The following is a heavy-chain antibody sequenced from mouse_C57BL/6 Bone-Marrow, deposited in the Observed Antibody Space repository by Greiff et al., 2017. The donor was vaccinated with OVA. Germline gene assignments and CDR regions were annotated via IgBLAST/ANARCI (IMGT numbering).Heavy chain of an antibody. D-gene: IGHD1-1*01. Sequence: QVQLQQPGAELARPGASVKLSCKASGYTFTSYGISWVKQRTGQGLEWIGEIYPTSGNTYYNEKFKGKATLTADKSSSTAYMELRSLTSEDSAVDFCARWDYGSSFYWYFDVWGTGTTVTVSS. CDR3: ARWDYGSSFYWYFDV. CDR2: IYPTSGNT. J-gene: IGHJ1*03. CDR1: GYTFTSYG. V-gene: IGHV1-81*01.